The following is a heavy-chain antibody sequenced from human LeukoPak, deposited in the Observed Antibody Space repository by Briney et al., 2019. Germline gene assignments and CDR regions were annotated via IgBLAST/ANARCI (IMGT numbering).Heavy chain of an antibody. Sequence: PGGSLRLSCAASGFTFSAYSMNWVRQAPGKGLEWVAYISGGGGTIYYADSVKGRFTISRDNAKNSLYLQMDSLRAEDTAVYYCARNQELDYYDSSGFYWGVEYWGQGTLVTVSS. CDR3: ARNQELDYYDSSGFYWGVEY. CDR2: ISGGGGTI. D-gene: IGHD3-22*01. CDR1: GFTFSAYS. J-gene: IGHJ4*02. V-gene: IGHV3-48*01.